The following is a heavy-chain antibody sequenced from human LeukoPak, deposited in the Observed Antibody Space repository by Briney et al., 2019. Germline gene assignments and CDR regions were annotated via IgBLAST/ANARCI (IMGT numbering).Heavy chain of an antibody. CDR2: IYPGDSDT. V-gene: IGHV5-51*01. J-gene: IGHJ4*02. CDR3: ASRPFETTVVPWDFY. Sequence: GESLKISCKGSGYSFTSYWIGWVRQMPGKGLEWMGIIYPGDSDTRYSPSFQGQVTISADKSISTAYLQWSSLTASDTAMYYCASRPFETTVVPWDFYWGQGTQVTVSS. CDR1: GYSFTSYW. D-gene: IGHD4-23*01.